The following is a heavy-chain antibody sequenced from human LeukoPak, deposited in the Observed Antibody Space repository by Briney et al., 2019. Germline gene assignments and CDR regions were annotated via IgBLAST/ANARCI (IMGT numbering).Heavy chain of an antibody. D-gene: IGHD6-19*01. CDR3: ARDRVGSGWPRPYYFEK. Sequence: ASVKVSCKPSGYAFTGYDIHWLRQAPGQGLEWMGWINPNTGATNAQRFQGRVTMTRDTSINTAYMELSTLTSDDTGVYYCARDRVGSGWPRPYYFEKWGQGTLVTVSS. J-gene: IGHJ4*02. CDR2: INPNTGAT. V-gene: IGHV1-2*02. CDR1: GYAFTGYD.